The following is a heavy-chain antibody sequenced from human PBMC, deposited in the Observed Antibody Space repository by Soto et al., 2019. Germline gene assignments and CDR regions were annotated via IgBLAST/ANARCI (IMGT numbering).Heavy chain of an antibody. D-gene: IGHD3-3*01. CDR3: SRQASDFWSGKPQYYMDV. CDR2: IRSKGNNYAT. J-gene: IGHJ6*03. CDR1: GFTFSGSA. Sequence: EVQLVESGGGLVQPGGSLKLSCAASGFTFSGSAMHWVRQASGKGLEWVGRIRSKGNNYATVYGASLKGRFTISRDDAKTTAYLQMNSLKTEDTAVYYCSRQASDFWSGKPQYYMDVWGKGTTVTVSS. V-gene: IGHV3-73*01.